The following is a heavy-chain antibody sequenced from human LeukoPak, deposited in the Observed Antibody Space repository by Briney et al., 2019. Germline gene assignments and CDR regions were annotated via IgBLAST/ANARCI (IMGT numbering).Heavy chain of an antibody. Sequence: GASVKVSCKASVPTFTSYAINWVRQAPGQGLEWMGGFIPIYGSPTYAQKFQGGVSFTTDESTYTAYMELSNLRSDDTAVFFCAGFFYDTSGEAFDIWGQGTMVTVSS. J-gene: IGHJ3*02. V-gene: IGHV1-69*05. CDR1: VPTFTSYA. D-gene: IGHD3-22*01. CDR2: FIPIYGSP. CDR3: AGFFYDTSGEAFDI.